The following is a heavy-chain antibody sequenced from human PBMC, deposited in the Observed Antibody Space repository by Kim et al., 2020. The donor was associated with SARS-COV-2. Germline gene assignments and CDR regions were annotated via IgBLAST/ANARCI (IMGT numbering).Heavy chain of an antibody. Sequence: GGSLRLSCAASGFTFSNYAMSWVRQAPGKGLEWVSIIYSGGRSTYYADSVKGRFTISRDDSVNTLYLQMNSLRVEDTAVYYCAKVGSTWFHFDHWGQGSLVTVSS. J-gene: IGHJ4*02. D-gene: IGHD2-2*01. CDR1: GFTFSNYA. CDR2: IYSGGRST. CDR3: AKVGSTWFHFDH. V-gene: IGHV3-23*03.